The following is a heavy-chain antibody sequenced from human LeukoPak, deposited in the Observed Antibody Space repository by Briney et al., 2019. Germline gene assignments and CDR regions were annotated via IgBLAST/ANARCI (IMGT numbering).Heavy chain of an antibody. J-gene: IGHJ4*02. CDR1: GGSISSYY. CDR3: ARAVVYYASGSYLAY. D-gene: IGHD3-10*01. V-gene: IGHV4-59*01. CDR2: IYYRGSA. Sequence: SETLSLTCTVSGGSISSYYWSWIRQPPGKGLEWIGYIYYRGSANYNPSLKSRVTISVDTSKNQFSLKLTSVTAADTAVYYCARAVVYYASGSYLAYWGQGTLVTVSS.